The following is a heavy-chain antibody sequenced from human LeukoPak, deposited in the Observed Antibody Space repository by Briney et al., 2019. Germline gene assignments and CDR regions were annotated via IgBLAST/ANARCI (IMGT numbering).Heavy chain of an antibody. D-gene: IGHD6-6*01. CDR1: GYTFTAYY. CDR3: ARARWQLVPYFDS. V-gene: IGHV1-2*02. J-gene: IGHJ4*02. CDR2: INPNSGGT. Sequence: ASVKVSCKASGYTFTAYYMHWVRQAPGQGLEWMGWINPNSGGTNFAQKFQGRVAMTRDTSISTAYMELSSLRSDDTAVYYCARARWQLVPYFDSWGQGTLVTVSS.